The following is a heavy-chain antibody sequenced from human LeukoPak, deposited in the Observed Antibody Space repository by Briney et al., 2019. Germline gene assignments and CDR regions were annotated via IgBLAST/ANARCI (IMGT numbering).Heavy chain of an antibody. Sequence: ASVKVSCKASGGTFSSYAICWVRKAPGRGIEWMGGIIPIFGTANYAKKLQGRVTITADESTTTAYMELSSLRSEDTAVYYCARDPPRMGTAVWGKGTTVTVSS. V-gene: IGHV1-69*01. CDR3: ARDPPRMGTAV. D-gene: IGHD2-21*02. CDR2: IIPIFGTA. J-gene: IGHJ6*04. CDR1: GGTFSSYA.